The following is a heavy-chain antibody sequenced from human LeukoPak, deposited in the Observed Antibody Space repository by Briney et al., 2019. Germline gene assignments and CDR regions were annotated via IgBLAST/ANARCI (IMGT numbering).Heavy chain of an antibody. CDR2: FYTTGGT. CDR3: ARHVKNCFPNY. Sequence: SETLSLTCTVSGGSISSGGYYWNWISQHPGKGLEWIGYFYTTGGTNYNPSLRSRVTMSLDTSNNQFSLRLTSVTAADTAVYYCARHVKNCFPNYWGQGILVAVSS. CDR1: GGSISSGGYY. V-gene: IGHV4-61*08. J-gene: IGHJ4*02. D-gene: IGHD2-21*02.